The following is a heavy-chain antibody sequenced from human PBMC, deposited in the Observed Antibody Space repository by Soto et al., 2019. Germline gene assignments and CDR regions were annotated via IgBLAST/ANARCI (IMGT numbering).Heavy chain of an antibody. Sequence: QVQLVQSGAEVKKPGSSVKVSGKASGGTFSSYAISWVRQAPGQWLECMGGIIPIFGTANYAQKFQGRVTITADESTSTAYMELSSLRSEDTAVYYCARATYYYDSSGYYYGGSLDYWGQGTLVTVSS. V-gene: IGHV1-69*01. CDR1: GGTFSSYA. D-gene: IGHD3-22*01. CDR2: IIPIFGTA. J-gene: IGHJ4*02. CDR3: ARATYYYDSSGYYYGGSLDY.